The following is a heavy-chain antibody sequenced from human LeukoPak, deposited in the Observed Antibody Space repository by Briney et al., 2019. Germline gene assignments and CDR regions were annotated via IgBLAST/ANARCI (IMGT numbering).Heavy chain of an antibody. CDR1: GGSISSSSYY. CDR2: IYYSGST. Sequence: SETLSLTCTVSGGSISSSSYYWGWIRQPPGKGLEWIGSIYYSGSTYYNPSLKSRVTISVDTSKNQFSLKLSSVTAADTAVYYCARARNFYDILTGELYNWFDPWGQGTLVTVSS. D-gene: IGHD3-9*01. J-gene: IGHJ5*02. CDR3: ARARNFYDILTGELYNWFDP. V-gene: IGHV4-39*07.